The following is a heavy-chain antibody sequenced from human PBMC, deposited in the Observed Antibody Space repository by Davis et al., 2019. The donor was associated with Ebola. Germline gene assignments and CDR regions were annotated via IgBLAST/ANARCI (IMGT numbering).Heavy chain of an antibody. D-gene: IGHD6-13*01. V-gene: IGHV4-59*01. Sequence: SRITISIDTSKNQFSLKLYSVTAADTAVYYCAREFSAAGYWFDPWGQGTPVTVSS. CDR3: AREFSAAGYWFDP. J-gene: IGHJ5*02.